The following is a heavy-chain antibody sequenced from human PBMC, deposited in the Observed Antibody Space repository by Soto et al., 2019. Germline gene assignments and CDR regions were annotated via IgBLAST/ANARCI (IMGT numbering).Heavy chain of an antibody. CDR1: GGSISSYY. J-gene: IGHJ3*02. V-gene: IGHV4-59*01. Sequence: QVQLQESGPGLVKPSETLSLTCTVSGGSISSYYWSWIRQPPGKGLEWIGYIYYSGGTNYNPSLKSRVTISVDTSKNQFSLKLSSVTAADTAVYYCAREYYYDSSGLLRSAFDIWGQGTMVTVSS. D-gene: IGHD3-22*01. CDR3: AREYYYDSSGLLRSAFDI. CDR2: IYYSGGT.